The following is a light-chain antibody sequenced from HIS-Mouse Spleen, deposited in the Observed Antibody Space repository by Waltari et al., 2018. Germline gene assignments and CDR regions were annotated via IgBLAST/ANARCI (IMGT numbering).Light chain of an antibody. CDR1: GAYLGCNY. V-gene: IGLV1-47*01. J-gene: IGLJ3*02. Sequence: QPVPTQPPSASVPPQQRVAIYCSGRGAYLGCNYLYWYQQLPGTAPKLLIYRNKQRPSGVPDRFAGSKSGTSASLAISRLRSEDEADYYCAAWDDSLSGPVFGGGTKLTVL. CDR3: AAWDDSLSGPV. CDR2: RNK.